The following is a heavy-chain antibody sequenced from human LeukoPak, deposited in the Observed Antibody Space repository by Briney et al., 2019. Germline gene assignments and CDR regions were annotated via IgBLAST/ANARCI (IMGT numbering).Heavy chain of an antibody. CDR2: INHSGST. CDR3: ARGGGRYYDFWSGYYAFAY. Sequence: PGGSLRLSCAASGFTFSSYSMNWVRQAPGKGLEWIGEINHSGSTNYNPSLKSRVTISVDTSKNQFSLKLSSVTAADTAVYYCARGGGRYYDFWSGYYAFAYWGQGTLVTVSS. CDR1: GFTFSSYS. J-gene: IGHJ4*02. V-gene: IGHV4-34*01. D-gene: IGHD3-3*01.